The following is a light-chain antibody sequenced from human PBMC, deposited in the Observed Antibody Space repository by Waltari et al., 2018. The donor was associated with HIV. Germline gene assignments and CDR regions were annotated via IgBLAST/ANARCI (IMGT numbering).Light chain of an antibody. CDR3: QQYSDWPPFT. CDR2: AAY. Sequence: EIVMTQSPATLSVSPGERATLSCRASQSVRSGLAWYQQKPGQPPRLLIYAAYTRATGIPARFSGSGSGTEFTLTISSLQSEDFAVYYCQQYSDWPPFTFGGGTKVEIK. V-gene: IGKV3-15*01. CDR1: QSVRSG. J-gene: IGKJ4*01.